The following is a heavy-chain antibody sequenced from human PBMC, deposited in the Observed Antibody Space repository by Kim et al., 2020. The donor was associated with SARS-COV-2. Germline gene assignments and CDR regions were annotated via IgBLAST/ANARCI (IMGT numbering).Heavy chain of an antibody. J-gene: IGHJ4*02. Sequence: ASVKVSCKASGYTFTGYYMHWVRQAPGQGLEWMGRINPNSGGTNYAQKFQGRVTMTRDTSISTAYMELSRLRSDDTAVYYCARGYMVRGTFGYWGQGTLVTVSS. CDR2: INPNSGGT. CDR3: ARGYMVRGTFGY. D-gene: IGHD3-10*01. CDR1: GYTFTGYY. V-gene: IGHV1-2*06.